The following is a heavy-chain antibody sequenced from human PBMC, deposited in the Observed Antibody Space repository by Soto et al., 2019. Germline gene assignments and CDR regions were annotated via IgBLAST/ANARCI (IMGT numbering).Heavy chain of an antibody. CDR2: IIPIFGTA. V-gene: IGHV1-69*13. J-gene: IGHJ6*02. CDR1: GGTFSSYA. Sequence: SVTVSCLASGGTFSSYAISWVRQAPGQGLEWMGGIIPIFGTANYAQKFQGRVTITADESKNQFSLQLNSVTPEDTAVYYCARDTPDHSGYYPYYYYGMDVWGQGTTVTVSS. D-gene: IGHD3-22*01. CDR3: ARDTPDHSGYYPYYYYGMDV.